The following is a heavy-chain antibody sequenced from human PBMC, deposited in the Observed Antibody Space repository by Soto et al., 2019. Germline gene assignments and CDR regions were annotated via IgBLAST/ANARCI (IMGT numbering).Heavy chain of an antibody. D-gene: IGHD3-3*01. J-gene: IGHJ4*02. CDR2: ISAYNGNT. CDR3: ARAYYDFWSGYYTSYFDY. CDR1: GYTFTNYG. V-gene: IGHV1-18*01. Sequence: ASVKVSCKASGYTFTNYGISWVRQAPGQGLEWMGWISAYNGNTDYAQKLQGRVTMTTDTSTSTAYMELRSLRSDDTAVYYCARAYYDFWSGYYTSYFDYWGQGTLVTVSS.